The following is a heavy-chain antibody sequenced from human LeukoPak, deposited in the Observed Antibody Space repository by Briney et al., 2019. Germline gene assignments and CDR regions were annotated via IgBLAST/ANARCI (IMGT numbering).Heavy chain of an antibody. D-gene: IGHD2-21*01. J-gene: IGHJ4*02. CDR1: GFTFDDYA. CDR2: ITWNGGSV. Sequence: SGGSLRLSCAASGFTFDDYALHWVRQAPGRGLEWVSGITWNGGSVGYADSVKGRFTISRDNAKNSLYLQMNSLRAEDTAVYYCARGDNIVVVIAAYYFDYWGQGTLVTVSS. CDR3: ARGDNIVVVIAAYYFDY. V-gene: IGHV3-9*01.